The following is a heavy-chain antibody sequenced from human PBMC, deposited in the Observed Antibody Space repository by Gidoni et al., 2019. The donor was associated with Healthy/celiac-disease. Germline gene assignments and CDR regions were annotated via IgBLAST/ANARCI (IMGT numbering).Heavy chain of an antibody. CDR1: GGSISSSSSY. D-gene: IGHD3-22*01. J-gene: IGHJ5*02. CDR2: IYYSGST. V-gene: IGHV4-39*01. Sequence: QLQLQESGPGLVKPSETLSLTCTVSGGSISSSSSYWGWIRQPPGKGLEWIGSIYYSGSTYYNPSLKSRVTISVDTSKNQFSLKLSSVTAADTAVYYCARHSIISGYYYDSSGYYPNWFDPWGQGTLVTVSS. CDR3: ARHSIISGYYYDSSGYYPNWFDP.